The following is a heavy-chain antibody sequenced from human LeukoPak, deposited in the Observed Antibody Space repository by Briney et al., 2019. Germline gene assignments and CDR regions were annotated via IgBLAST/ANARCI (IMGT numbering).Heavy chain of an antibody. V-gene: IGHV4-59*01. CDR2: IYYSGST. D-gene: IGHD4-23*01. CDR1: GGPISSYY. CDR3: ARARLVTPAYYFDY. J-gene: IGHJ4*02. Sequence: PSETLSLTCTVSGGPISSYYWSWIRQPPGKGLEWIGYIYYSGSTNYNPSLKSRVTISVDTSKNQFSLKLSSVTAADTAVYYCARARLVTPAYYFDYWGQGTLVTVSS.